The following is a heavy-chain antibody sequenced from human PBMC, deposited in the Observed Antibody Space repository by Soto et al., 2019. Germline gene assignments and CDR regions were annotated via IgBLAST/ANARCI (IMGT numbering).Heavy chain of an antibody. D-gene: IGHD3-10*01. Sequence: SETLSLTCTGSGDAIRKSRYYGGWVRQPPGKGREWIGGIAYAEKTYQNRSVKRRPTLSVDTSKNQFSLKLYSVTAAHTAIYFCASAVRGSGTHFPHSWGQGTQVTVST. CDR2: IAYAEKT. CDR1: GDAIRKSRYY. V-gene: IGHV4-39*01. CDR3: ASAVRGSGTHFPHS. J-gene: IGHJ4*02.